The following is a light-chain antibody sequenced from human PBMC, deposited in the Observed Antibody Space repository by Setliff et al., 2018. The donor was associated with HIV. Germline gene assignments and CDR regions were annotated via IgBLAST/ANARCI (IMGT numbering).Light chain of an antibody. CDR1: SSDVGGHNY. J-gene: IGLJ2*01. V-gene: IGLV2-11*01. CDR2: DVT. Sequence: QSALTQPRSVSGSPGQSVTISCTGTSSDVGGHNYVSWYQHHPGKAPKLMIYDVTKRPSGVPDRFSGSKSGNTASLTISGLLAEDEADYYCSSYASSTTLVFGGGTKVTVL. CDR3: SSYASSTTLV.